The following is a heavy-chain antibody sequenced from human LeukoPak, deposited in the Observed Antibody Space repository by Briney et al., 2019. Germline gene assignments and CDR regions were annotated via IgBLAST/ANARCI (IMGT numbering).Heavy chain of an antibody. J-gene: IGHJ4*02. V-gene: IGHV3-21*01. Sequence: GGSLRLSCAASGFTLSSYSMNWVRQAPGKGLEWVSSISSSSSYIYYADSVKGRFTISRDNAKNSLYLQMNSLRAEDTAVYYCARDPSSGWFDYWGQGTLVTVSS. CDR2: ISSSSSYI. CDR1: GFTLSSYS. D-gene: IGHD6-19*01. CDR3: ARDPSSGWFDY.